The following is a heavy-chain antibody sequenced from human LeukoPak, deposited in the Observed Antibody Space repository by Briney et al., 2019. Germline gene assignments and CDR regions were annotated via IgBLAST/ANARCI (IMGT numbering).Heavy chain of an antibody. V-gene: IGHV3-66*01. CDR3: ARDLEAATYYFDY. CDR1: GFTVSSNY. Sequence: GGSLRLSCAASGFTVSSNYMSWVRQAPGKGLEWVSVIYSGGSTYYADSVEGRFTISRDNSKNTLYLQMNSLRAEDTAVYYCARDLEAATYYFDYWGQGTLVTVSS. CDR2: IYSGGST. D-gene: IGHD6-13*01. J-gene: IGHJ4*02.